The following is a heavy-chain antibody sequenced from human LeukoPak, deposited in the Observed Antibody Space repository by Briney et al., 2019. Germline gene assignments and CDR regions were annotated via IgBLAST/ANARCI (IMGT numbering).Heavy chain of an antibody. J-gene: IGHJ4*02. CDR2: ISPDGRAT. V-gene: IGHV3-7*01. CDR3: VRSIDY. Sequence: PGGSLRLSCEGSGLTFSKFWMAWVRQAPGKGPEWVANISPDGRATFYVDSVKGRVTISRDNVKNSLYLQMYSLRVEDTAVYYCVRSIDYWGQGTLVTVSS. CDR1: GLTFSKFW.